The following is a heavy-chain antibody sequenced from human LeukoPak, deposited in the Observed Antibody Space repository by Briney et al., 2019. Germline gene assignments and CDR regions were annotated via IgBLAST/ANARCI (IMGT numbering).Heavy chain of an antibody. V-gene: IGHV1-46*01. CDR2: INPSGGST. Sequence: ASVKVSCKASGYTFTSYYMHWVRQAPGQGLEWMGIINPSGGSTSYAQKFQGRVTMTRDTSTSTVYMELSSLRSEDTAVYYCASRQGVDDYVWGSYPPYAFDIWGQGTMVTVSS. D-gene: IGHD3-16*02. CDR1: GYTFTSYY. J-gene: IGHJ3*02. CDR3: ASRQGVDDYVWGSYPPYAFDI.